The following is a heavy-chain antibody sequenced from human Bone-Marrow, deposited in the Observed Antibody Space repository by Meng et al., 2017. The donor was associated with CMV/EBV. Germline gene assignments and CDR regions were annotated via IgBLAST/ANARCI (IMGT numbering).Heavy chain of an antibody. J-gene: IGHJ6*02. CDR2: INWNGGST. V-gene: IGHV3-20*04. Sequence: GESRKISCAASGFTFDDYGMSWVRQAPGKGLEWVSGINWNGGSTGYADSVKGRFTISRDNAKNSLYLQMNSLRAEDTALYYCARTLTTSYYYGMDVWGQGTTVTVSS. CDR3: ARTLTTSYYYGMDV. CDR1: GFTFDDYG. D-gene: IGHD4-11*01.